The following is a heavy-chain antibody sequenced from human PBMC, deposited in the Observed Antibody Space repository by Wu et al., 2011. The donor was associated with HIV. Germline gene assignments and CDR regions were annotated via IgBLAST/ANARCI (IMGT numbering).Heavy chain of an antibody. Sequence: QVQLVQSGAEVKKPGASVKVSCKASGYNFAGFYMHWVRQAPGQGLEWMAWVNPDSGNTIYAQNFLGRVTMTRDTSINTAYMELSRLTSDDTALYYCARDDGKYKPSGHDFWGHGTLVTVSS. CDR2: VNPDSGNT. CDR3: ARDDGKYKPSGHDF. CDR1: GYNFAGFY. J-gene: IGHJ4*01. V-gene: IGHV1-2*02. D-gene: IGHD1-1*01.